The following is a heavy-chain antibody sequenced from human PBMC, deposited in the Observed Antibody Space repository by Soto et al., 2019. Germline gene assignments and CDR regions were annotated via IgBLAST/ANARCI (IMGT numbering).Heavy chain of an antibody. V-gene: IGHV3-9*01. D-gene: IGHD3-10*01. CDR1: GFTFDDYA. CDR2: ISWNSGSI. Sequence: EVQLVESGGGLVQPGRSLRLSCAASGFTFDDYAMHWVRQAPGKGLEWVSGISWNSGSIGYADSVKGRFTISRDNAKNSLYLQMNSLRAEDTALYYCAKDLLWFGEGSAFDIWGQGTMVTVSS. J-gene: IGHJ3*02. CDR3: AKDLLWFGEGSAFDI.